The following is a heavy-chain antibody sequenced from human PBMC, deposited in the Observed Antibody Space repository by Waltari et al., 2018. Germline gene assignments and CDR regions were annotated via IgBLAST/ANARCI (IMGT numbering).Heavy chain of an antibody. D-gene: IGHD3-10*01. CDR3: AKIGTGTRLGMDV. Sequence: EVQLVESGGGLVKPGGSLRLSCAASGFTFSSYSMNWVRQAPGKWLEWVFSIMSSSSYIYYSDSVKGRFTISRDNAKNSLYLQMNSLRAEDTAVYYCAKIGTGTRLGMDVWGQGTTVTVSS. CDR1: GFTFSSYS. V-gene: IGHV3-21*01. CDR2: IMSSSSYI. J-gene: IGHJ6*02.